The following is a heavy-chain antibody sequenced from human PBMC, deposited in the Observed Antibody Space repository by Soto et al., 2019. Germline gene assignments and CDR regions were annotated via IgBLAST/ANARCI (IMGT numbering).Heavy chain of an antibody. CDR1: GFTFRSYV. CDR2: ISYDGSNK. V-gene: IGHV3-30*18. Sequence: PGGSLRLSSAASGFTFRSYVMHWVRQSPGKGLEWVAVISYDGSNKYYADSVKGRFTISRDNSKNTLYLQMNSLRAEDTAVYYCAKDSTRVIAAAGTGDYYYYYGMDVWGQGTTVTVSS. D-gene: IGHD6-13*01. CDR3: AKDSTRVIAAAGTGDYYYYYGMDV. J-gene: IGHJ6*02.